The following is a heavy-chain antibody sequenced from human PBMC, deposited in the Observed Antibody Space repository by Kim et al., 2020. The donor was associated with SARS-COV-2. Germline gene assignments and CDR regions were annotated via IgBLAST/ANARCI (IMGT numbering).Heavy chain of an antibody. CDR1: GFTVNNNY. V-gene: IGHV3-53*01. Sequence: GGSLRLSCAASGFTVNNNYMSWVRQAPGKGLEWVSIIYSGGATYYADSVKGRFTISRDNSKNTLCLQMNSLRAEDTAVYYCARLHSYNNFDYWGQGTLVTVSS. CDR3: ARLHSYNNFDY. CDR2: IYSGGAT. J-gene: IGHJ4*02. D-gene: IGHD5-18*01.